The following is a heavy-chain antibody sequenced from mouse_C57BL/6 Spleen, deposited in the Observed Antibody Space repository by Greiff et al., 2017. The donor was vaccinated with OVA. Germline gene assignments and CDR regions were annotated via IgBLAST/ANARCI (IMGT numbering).Heavy chain of an antibody. V-gene: IGHV1-54*01. J-gene: IGHJ1*03. CDR2: INPGSGGT. CDR3: ARSDYGSSYGYFDV. Sequence: QVQLQQSGAELVRPGTSVKVSCKASGYAFTNYLIEWVKQRPGQGLEWIGVINPGSGGTNYNEKFKGKATLTADKSSSTAYMQLSSLTSEDSAVYVCARSDYGSSYGYFDVWGTGTTVTVSS. D-gene: IGHD1-1*01. CDR1: GYAFTNYL.